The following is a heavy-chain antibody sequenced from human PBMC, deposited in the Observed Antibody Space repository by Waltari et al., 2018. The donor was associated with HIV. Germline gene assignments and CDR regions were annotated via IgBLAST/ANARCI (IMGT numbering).Heavy chain of an antibody. CDR2: LNDGGSGT. V-gene: IGHV3-23*01. J-gene: IGHJ4*02. CDR1: GFTFSPFA. Sequence: EVHLLESGGGLVQPGGSLRLSCAASGFTFSPFAMSWVRQAPGKGLEWVSGLNDGGSGTYYADSVKGRFTISRDNSKNTLFLEMNSLRAEDTAVYYCARLDFWLKYYFDYWGQGTLVTVSS. CDR3: ARLDFWLKYYFDY. D-gene: IGHD3-3*01.